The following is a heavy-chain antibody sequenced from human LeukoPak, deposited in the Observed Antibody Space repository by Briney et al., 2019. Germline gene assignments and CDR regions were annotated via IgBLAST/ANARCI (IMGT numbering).Heavy chain of an antibody. CDR1: GFTFSSYG. CDR3: AKRSPTTSTNCFDY. Sequence: QPGRSLRLSCAASGFTFSSYGMHWVRQAPGKGLEWVAIVSYDGSSKYYADSVKGRFTISRDNSKNTLYLQMNSLRAEDTAVYYCAKRSPTTSTNCFDYWGQGTLVTVSS. CDR2: VSYDGSSK. V-gene: IGHV3-30*18. D-gene: IGHD2/OR15-2a*01. J-gene: IGHJ4*02.